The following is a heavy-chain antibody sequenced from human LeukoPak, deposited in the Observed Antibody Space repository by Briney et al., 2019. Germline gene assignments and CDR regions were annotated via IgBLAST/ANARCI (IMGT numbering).Heavy chain of an antibody. D-gene: IGHD3-10*01. J-gene: IGHJ4*02. Sequence: GRSLRLSCAASGFTSSSYGMHWVRQAPGKGLEWVAVIWYDGSNKYYADSVKGRFTISRDNSKNTLYLQMNSLSAEDTAMYYCANLWFGENDYWGQGTLVTVSS. CDR2: IWYDGSNK. CDR1: GFTSSSYG. CDR3: ANLWFGENDY. V-gene: IGHV3-33*06.